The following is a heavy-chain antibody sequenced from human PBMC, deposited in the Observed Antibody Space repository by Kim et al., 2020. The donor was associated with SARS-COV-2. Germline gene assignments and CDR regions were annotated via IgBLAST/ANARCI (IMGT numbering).Heavy chain of an antibody. CDR1: GYTFTSYA. J-gene: IGHJ4*02. D-gene: IGHD1-26*01. V-gene: IGHV1-3*01. CDR3: ARGPYSGSYYSDYFDY. Sequence: ASVKVSCKASGYTFTSYAMHWVRQAPGQRLEWMGWINAGNGNTKYSQKFQGRVTITRDTSASTAYMELSSLRSEDTAVYYCARGPYSGSYYSDYFDYWGQGTLVTVSS. CDR2: INAGNGNT.